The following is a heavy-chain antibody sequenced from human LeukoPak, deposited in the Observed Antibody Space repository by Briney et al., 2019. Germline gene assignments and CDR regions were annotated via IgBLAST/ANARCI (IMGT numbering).Heavy chain of an antibody. CDR2: IRSKAYGGTT. D-gene: IGHD5-12*01. CDR1: GFTFGDYG. CDR3: ARDDLVAMTKGFY. Sequence: GGSLRLSCTASGFTFGDYGMSWFRQAPGKGLEWVGFIRSKAYGGTTEYAASVKGRFTISRDDSKSIAYLQMNSLRTEDTAVYYCARDDLVAMTKGFYWGQGTLVTVSS. J-gene: IGHJ4*02. V-gene: IGHV3-49*03.